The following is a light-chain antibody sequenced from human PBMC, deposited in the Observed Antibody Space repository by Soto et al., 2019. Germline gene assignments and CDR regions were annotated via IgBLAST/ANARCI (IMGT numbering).Light chain of an antibody. CDR3: QQSYSTPWT. Sequence: DIQMTQSPSSLSASVGDRVTITCRASQSISSYLNCYQQKPGKAPKLLIYAASSLQSGVPSRFSGSGSGTDFTLTISSLQPEDFATDDCQQSYSTPWTFGLGTTVEIK. V-gene: IGKV1-39*01. J-gene: IGKJ1*01. CDR2: AAS. CDR1: QSISSY.